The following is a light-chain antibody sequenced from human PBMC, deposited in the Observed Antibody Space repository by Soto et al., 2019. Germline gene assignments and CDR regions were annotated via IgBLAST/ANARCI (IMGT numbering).Light chain of an antibody. CDR2: DAS. CDR3: QQRRDWPQI. Sequence: EIVLIQSPATLSLSPGERVTLSRRASQSVSSYLALYQQKPGQAPRLLIYDASNRATGIPARFRGSGSVTGFSLAVSRLEPGDFAVYYSQQRRDWPQIFSGGTKVDIK. V-gene: IGKV3-11*01. CDR1: QSVSSY. J-gene: IGKJ4*01.